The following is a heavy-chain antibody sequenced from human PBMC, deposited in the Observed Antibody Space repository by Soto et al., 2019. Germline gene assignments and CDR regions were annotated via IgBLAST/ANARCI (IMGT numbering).Heavy chain of an antibody. J-gene: IGHJ6*02. D-gene: IGHD2-21*01. Sequence: SETLSLTCAVSGYSINSGYYWGWIRQPPGKGLEWIGSIFHSGTTYYNPSLKSRVTISVDTSKNQFSLTLDSVTAADTAVYYCARDTTYMVVPYHYYGMDVWGQGTTVTVSS. CDR2: IFHSGTT. CDR3: ARDTTYMVVPYHYYGMDV. CDR1: GYSINSGYY. V-gene: IGHV4-38-2*02.